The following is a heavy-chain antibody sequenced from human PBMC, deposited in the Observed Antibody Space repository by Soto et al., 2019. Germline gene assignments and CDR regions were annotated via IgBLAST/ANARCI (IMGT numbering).Heavy chain of an antibody. D-gene: IGHD3-3*01. CDR2: ISAYNGNT. Sequence: ASVKVSCKASGYTFTSYGISWVRQAPGQGLEWMGWISAYNGNTNYAQKLQGRVTMTTDTSTSTAYMELRSLRSDDTAVYYCARENYDFRSGYYPYYGMDVWGQGTTVTVSS. CDR1: GYTFTSYG. J-gene: IGHJ6*02. V-gene: IGHV1-18*04. CDR3: ARENYDFRSGYYPYYGMDV.